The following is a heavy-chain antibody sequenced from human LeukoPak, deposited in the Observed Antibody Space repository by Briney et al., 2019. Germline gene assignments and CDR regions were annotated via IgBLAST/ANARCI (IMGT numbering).Heavy chain of an antibody. J-gene: IGHJ6*03. V-gene: IGHV3-30-3*01. CDR3: ARDRPYGSGSWRLYYYYYMDV. CDR2: ISYDGSNK. CDR1: GFTFSSYA. D-gene: IGHD3-10*01. Sequence: PGRSLRLSCAASGFTFSSYAMHWVRQAPGKGLEWVAVISYDGSNKYYADSVRGRFTISRDNSKNTLYLQMNSLRAEDTAVYYCARDRPYGSGSWRLYYYYYMDVWGKGTTVTVSS.